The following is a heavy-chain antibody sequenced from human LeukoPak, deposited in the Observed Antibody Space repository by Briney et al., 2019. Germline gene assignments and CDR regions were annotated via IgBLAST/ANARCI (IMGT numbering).Heavy chain of an antibody. CDR3: ARLRQWLVPGYFQH. D-gene: IGHD6-19*01. J-gene: IGHJ1*01. V-gene: IGHV4-34*01. CDR2: INHSGST. CDR1: GGSFNGYY. Sequence: PSETLSLTCAVYGGSFNGYYWRWIRQPPGKGLEWIGEINHSGSTNYNPSLKSRVTISVDTSKNQFSLKLSSVTAADTAVYYCARLRQWLVPGYFQHWGQGTLVTVSS.